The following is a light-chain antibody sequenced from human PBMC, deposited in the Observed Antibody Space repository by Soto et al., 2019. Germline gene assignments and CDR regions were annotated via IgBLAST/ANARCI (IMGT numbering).Light chain of an antibody. J-gene: IGKJ1*01. CDR3: QQYGSSPGT. CDR2: GAS. V-gene: IGKV3-20*01. CDR1: QSVSSGS. Sequence: EIVLTQSPGTLSLSPGERATLSCRASQSVSSGSLAWYQQKPGQGPRLLIYGASSRATGIPDRFSGSGSGTDFTLTISRLEPEDFAVYYCQQYGSSPGTFGQGTKVDIK.